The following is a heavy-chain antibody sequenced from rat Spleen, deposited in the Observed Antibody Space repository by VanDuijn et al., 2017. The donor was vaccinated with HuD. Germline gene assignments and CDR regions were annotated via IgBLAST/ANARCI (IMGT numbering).Heavy chain of an antibody. V-gene: IGHV5S23*01. CDR3: TRDYGYDY. CDR1: GFTFSNYY. CDR2: ITNSGGST. D-gene: IGHD1-7*01. J-gene: IGHJ2*01. Sequence: EVQLVESGGGLVQPGRSLKLSCAASGFTFSNYYMAWVRQAPTKGLEWVASITNSGGSTYYRDSVKGRFTISRDNAKSTLYLQMDSLRSEDTATYYCTRDYGYDYWGQGVMVTVSS.